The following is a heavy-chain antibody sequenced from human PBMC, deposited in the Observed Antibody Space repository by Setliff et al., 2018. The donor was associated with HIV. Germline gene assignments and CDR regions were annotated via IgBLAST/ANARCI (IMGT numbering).Heavy chain of an antibody. CDR3: AQAQTSVSGSYYQYLQH. V-gene: IGHV3-23*01. D-gene: IGHD3-10*01. CDR1: GFTFSSYA. J-gene: IGHJ1*01. CDR2: ISSSAGST. Sequence: GGSLRLSCAASGFTFSSYAMSWVRQTPGKGLEWVSFISSSAGSTYYSDSVKGRFTIPRDNSKNMLYLQMNSLRADDTAVYYCAQAQTSVSGSYYQYLQHWGQGTLVTVSS.